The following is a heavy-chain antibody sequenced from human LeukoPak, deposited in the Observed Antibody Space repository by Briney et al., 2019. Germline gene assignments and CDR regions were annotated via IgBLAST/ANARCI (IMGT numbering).Heavy chain of an antibody. Sequence: PGGSLRLSCAASGFTFSGYAMAWVRQAPGKGLEWVSAISGSGESTYYADSVRGRFTTSRDNSKNTVDLQMNSLRAEDTAVYYCARRRLGAVDYWGQGTLVTVYS. CDR1: GFTFSGYA. J-gene: IGHJ4*02. CDR2: ISGSGEST. D-gene: IGHD1-26*01. V-gene: IGHV3-23*01. CDR3: ARRRLGAVDY.